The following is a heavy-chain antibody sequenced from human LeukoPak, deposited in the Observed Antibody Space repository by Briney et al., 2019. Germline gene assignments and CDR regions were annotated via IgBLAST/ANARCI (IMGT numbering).Heavy chain of an antibody. V-gene: IGHV3-11*04. Sequence: KTGGSLRLSCAASGFTFSDYYMSWIRQAPGKGLEWVSYISSSGSTTYYADSVKGRFTISRDNAKNSLYLQMNSLRAEDTAVYYCARDTEGVPYYYYYYMDVWGKGTTVTVSS. J-gene: IGHJ6*03. CDR3: ARDTEGVPYYYYYYMDV. CDR2: ISSSGSTT. D-gene: IGHD3-16*01. CDR1: GFTFSDYY.